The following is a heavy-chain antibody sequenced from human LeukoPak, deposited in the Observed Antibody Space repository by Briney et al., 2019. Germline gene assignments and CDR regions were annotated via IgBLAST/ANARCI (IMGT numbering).Heavy chain of an antibody. D-gene: IGHD1-1*01. CDR2: IYSGGST. CDR3: ARVRTGRLDP. Sequence: GSLRLSCAASGFTVSSNYMSWVRQAPGKGLEWVSVIYSGGSTCYADSVKGRFTISRDNSKNTLYLQMNSLRAEDTAVYYCARVRTGRLDPWGQGTLVTVSS. CDR1: GFTVSSNY. V-gene: IGHV3-53*01. J-gene: IGHJ5*02.